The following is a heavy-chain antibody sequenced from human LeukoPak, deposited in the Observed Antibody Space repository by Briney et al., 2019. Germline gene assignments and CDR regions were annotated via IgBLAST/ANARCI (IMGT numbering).Heavy chain of an antibody. Sequence: PGGSLRLSCAASGFSFSNYNMNWVRQAPGKGLEWVSSITSSSTYIYYADSVKGRFTISRDNSKNTLFLQMNSLRAEDTAVYYCATKVVTDAFDIWGQGTMVTVSS. J-gene: IGHJ3*02. V-gene: IGHV3-21*04. CDR2: ITSSSTYI. CDR1: GFSFSNYN. D-gene: IGHD3-22*01. CDR3: ATKVVTDAFDI.